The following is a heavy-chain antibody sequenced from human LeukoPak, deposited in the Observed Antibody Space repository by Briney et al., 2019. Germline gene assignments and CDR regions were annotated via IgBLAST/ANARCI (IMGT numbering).Heavy chain of an antibody. Sequence: SETLSLTCTVSGDSINSLDLWSWVRQPPGKGLEWIGEMYLSGTTHSSPSVKSRVTISIDKSKNQFFLNLSSVTAADTAVYYCARGMIAASELGLAWGQGILVTVSS. D-gene: IGHD6-13*01. CDR3: ARGMIAASELGLA. V-gene: IGHV4-4*02. J-gene: IGHJ5*02. CDR1: GDSINSLDL. CDR2: MYLSGTT.